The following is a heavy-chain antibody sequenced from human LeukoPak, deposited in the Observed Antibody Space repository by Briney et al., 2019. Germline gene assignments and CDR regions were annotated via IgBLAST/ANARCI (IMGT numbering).Heavy chain of an antibody. Sequence: SQTLSLTCTVSGGSISSGGYYWSWIRQHPGKGLEWIGYIYYSGSTYYNPSLKSRVTISVDTSKNQFSLKLSSVTAADTAVYYCARHYGDYGPAPHYYYYNMDVWGKGTTVTVSS. V-gene: IGHV4-31*03. CDR2: IYYSGST. J-gene: IGHJ6*03. CDR1: GGSISSGGYY. CDR3: ARHYGDYGPAPHYYYYNMDV. D-gene: IGHD4-17*01.